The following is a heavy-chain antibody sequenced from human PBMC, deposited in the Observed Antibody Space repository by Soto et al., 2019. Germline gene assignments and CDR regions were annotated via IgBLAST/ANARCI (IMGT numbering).Heavy chain of an antibody. CDR1: GDSIRSSSY. V-gene: IGHV4-39*01. CDR2: IYSTGNT. J-gene: IGHJ6*02. CDR3: RRSSRYSTDV. D-gene: IGHD6-13*01. Sequence: XTLSLAFTVSGDSIRSSSYWGWIRQPPGKGLEWIGSIYSTGNTYYNPSLNSQVTISVDTSKNQFSLNVISVTAADTAVYYCRRSSRYSTDVWGQGTTVTVSS.